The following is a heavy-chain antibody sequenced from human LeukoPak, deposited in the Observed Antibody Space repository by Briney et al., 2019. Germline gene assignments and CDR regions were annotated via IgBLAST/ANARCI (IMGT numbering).Heavy chain of an antibody. CDR1: GFTFSIFA. CDR3: AKTDGSGSFYNPSHY. CDR2: ISGSGGAT. Sequence: GGSLRLSXTASGFTFSIFAMTWVSQAPGRGLEWVSGISGSGGATYYADSVKGRFTISRDNSKSTLFLQMSSLRAEDTAIYYCAKTDGSGSFYNPSHYWGQGTLVTVSS. V-gene: IGHV3-23*01. D-gene: IGHD3-10*01. J-gene: IGHJ4*02.